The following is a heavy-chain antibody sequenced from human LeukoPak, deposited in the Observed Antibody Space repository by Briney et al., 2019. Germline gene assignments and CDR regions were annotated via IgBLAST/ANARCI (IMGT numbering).Heavy chain of an antibody. CDR3: ARSAEGTSCCTAVDY. V-gene: IGHV3-23*01. CDR1: GFTFSTYA. CDR2: ISTSGDRT. Sequence: GGSLRLSCAASGFTFSTYAMTWFRQAPGKGLEWVSGISTSGDRTYYADSVKGRFTISRDNSKNTLYLQMNSLRAEDTAEYFCARSAEGTSCCTAVDYWGQGTLVTVSS. D-gene: IGHD1-7*01. J-gene: IGHJ4*02.